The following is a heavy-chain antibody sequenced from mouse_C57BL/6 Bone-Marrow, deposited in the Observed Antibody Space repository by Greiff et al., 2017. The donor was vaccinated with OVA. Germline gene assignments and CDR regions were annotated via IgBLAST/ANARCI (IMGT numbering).Heavy chain of an antibody. D-gene: IGHD2-4*01. CDR3: TREEYDYDGEFAY. V-gene: IGHV1-69*01. J-gene: IGHJ3*01. CDR1: GYTFTSYW. Sequence: QVQLQQPGAELVMPGASVKLSCKASGYTFTSYWMHWVKQRPGQGLEWIGEIDPSDSYTNYNQKFKGKSTLTVDKSSSTAYMQLSSLTSEDSAVYYCTREEYDYDGEFAYWGQGTLVTVSA. CDR2: IDPSDSYT.